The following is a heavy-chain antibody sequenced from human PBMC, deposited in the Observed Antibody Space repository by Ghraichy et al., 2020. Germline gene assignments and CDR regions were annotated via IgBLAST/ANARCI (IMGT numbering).Heavy chain of an antibody. V-gene: IGHV4-34*01. CDR2: INHSGST. J-gene: IGHJ3*02. Sequence: SETLSLTCAVYGGSFSGYYWSWIRQPPGKGLEWIGEINHSGSTNYNPSLKSRVTISVDTSKNQFSLKLSSVTAADTAVYYCARVPLSLIQLRRAFDIWGQGTMVTVSS. CDR1: GGSFSGYY. CDR3: ARVPLSLIQLRRAFDI. D-gene: IGHD1-1*01.